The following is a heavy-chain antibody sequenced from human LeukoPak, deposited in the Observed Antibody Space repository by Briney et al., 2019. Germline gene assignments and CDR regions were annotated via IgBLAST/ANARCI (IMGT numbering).Heavy chain of an antibody. CDR2: IVVGSGNT. CDR3: ARPLTALYSGYDGGYYYYGMDV. V-gene: IGHV1-58*02. CDR1: GFTFTSSA. Sequence: SVKVSCKASGFTFTSSAMQWVRQARGQRLEWIGWIVVGSGNTNYAQKFQGRVTITRDTSASTAYMELSSLRSEDTAVYYCARPLTALYSGYDGGYYYYGMDVWGQGTTVTVSS. D-gene: IGHD5-12*01. J-gene: IGHJ6*02.